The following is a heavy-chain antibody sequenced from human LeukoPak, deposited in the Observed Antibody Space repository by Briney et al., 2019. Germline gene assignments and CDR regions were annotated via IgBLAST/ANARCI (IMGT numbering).Heavy chain of an antibody. CDR1: GFTYSSYW. V-gene: IGHV3-21*06. J-gene: IGHJ4*02. Sequence: YPGGSLRLSCAASGFTYSSYWMHWVRQAPGKGLEWVSSIDSSGGYMFYADSVKGRFIISRDNAKDSLYLQMNSLRVEDTAVYYCLRGDRRDYWGQGTLVTVSS. CDR2: IDSSGGYM. CDR3: LRGDRRDY.